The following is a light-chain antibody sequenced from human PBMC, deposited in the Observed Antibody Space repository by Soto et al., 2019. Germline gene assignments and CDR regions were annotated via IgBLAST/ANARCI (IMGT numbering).Light chain of an antibody. CDR2: DAS. J-gene: IGKJ1*01. Sequence: EIVLTQSPATLSLSPGERATLSCRASQSVSSYLAWYQQKPGQAPRLLIYDASNSATGIPARFSGSGSGTDFTLTISSLEPEDFAVYFCQQRINWPGTFGQGTKVDIK. V-gene: IGKV3-11*01. CDR3: QQRINWPGT. CDR1: QSVSSY.